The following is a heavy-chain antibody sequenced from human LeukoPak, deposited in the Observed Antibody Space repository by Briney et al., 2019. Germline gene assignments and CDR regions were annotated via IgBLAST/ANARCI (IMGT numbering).Heavy chain of an antibody. CDR3: ARDQEAFDY. CDR1: GYSFTSNY. CDR2: IYSSDGST. Sequence: RASVKVSCKVSGYSFTSNYIHWVRQAPGQGLEWMGMIYSSDGSTSYAQKFQGRVTVTRDTSTSTVHMELSGLRSEDTAVYYCARDQEAFDYWGQGTLVTVSS. J-gene: IGHJ4*02. V-gene: IGHV1-46*01.